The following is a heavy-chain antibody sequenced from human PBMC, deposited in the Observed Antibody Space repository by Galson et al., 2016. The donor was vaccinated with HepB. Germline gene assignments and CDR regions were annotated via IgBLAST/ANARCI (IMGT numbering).Heavy chain of an antibody. CDR1: SGAIGSYY. D-gene: IGHD6-13*01. J-gene: IGHJ3*01. Sequence: SETLSLTCTVSSGAIGSYYWSWIRHLPGKGLEWIGCRTSGGSINYNPSLKSRVSMSIDTSKNQFSLNVASVTAADSALSYCARGLVQGSWSPTQPFDLWGQGTMVTVSS. V-gene: IGHV4-59*01. CDR2: RTSGGSI. CDR3: ARGLVQGSWSPTQPFDL.